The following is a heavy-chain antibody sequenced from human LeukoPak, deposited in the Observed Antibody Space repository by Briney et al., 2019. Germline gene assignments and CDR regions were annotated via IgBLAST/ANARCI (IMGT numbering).Heavy chain of an antibody. D-gene: IGHD3-3*01. Sequence: SVKVSCKASGGTFSSYAISWVRQAPGQGLEWMGGIIPIFGTANYAQKFQGRVTITTDESTSTAYMELSSLRSEDTAVYYCATGPLLPTLTIFGVDHYQKYLPLDPWGQGTLVTVSS. J-gene: IGHJ5*02. CDR2: IIPIFGTA. V-gene: IGHV1-69*05. CDR1: GGTFSSYA. CDR3: ATGPLLPTLTIFGVDHYQKYLPLDP.